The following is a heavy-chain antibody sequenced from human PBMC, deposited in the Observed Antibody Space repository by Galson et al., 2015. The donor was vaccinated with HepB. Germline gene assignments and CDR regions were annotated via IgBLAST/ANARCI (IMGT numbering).Heavy chain of an antibody. V-gene: IGHV1-18*04. Sequence: QSGAEVKKPGASVKVSCEASGYTFTSYGISWVRQAPGQGLEWMGWISAYNGNTNYAQKLQGRVTMTTDTSTSTAYMELRSLRSDDTAVYYYARDAEWELPDAFDIWGQGTMVTVSS. J-gene: IGHJ3*02. CDR1: GYTFTSYG. CDR3: ARDAEWELPDAFDI. CDR2: ISAYNGNT. D-gene: IGHD1-26*01.